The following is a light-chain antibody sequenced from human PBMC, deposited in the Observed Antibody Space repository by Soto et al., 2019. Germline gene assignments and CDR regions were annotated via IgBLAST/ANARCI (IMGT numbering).Light chain of an antibody. Sequence: EIVLTQSPGTLSLSPGERATLSCRASQSVSSNYLAWYQQKPGQTPRLLIYGASSRATGIPDRFSGSGSGTDFTLTISRLEPEDFATYYCQQANSFPYTFGQGTKLEIK. CDR1: QSVSSNY. J-gene: IGKJ2*01. CDR2: GAS. V-gene: IGKV3-20*01. CDR3: QQANSFPYT.